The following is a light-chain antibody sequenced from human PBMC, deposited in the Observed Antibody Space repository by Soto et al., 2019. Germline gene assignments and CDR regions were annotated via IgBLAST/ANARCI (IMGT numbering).Light chain of an antibody. Sequence: EIVLTQSPGTLSLSPGERATLSCRASQSVSSSYLAWYQQKPGQAPRLLIYGASSRATGIPDRFSGSGSGTDFTLTISRLEPEDFAVYYCQQHGSSLTWTFGQGTKVAIK. CDR2: GAS. CDR1: QSVSSSY. V-gene: IGKV3-20*01. CDR3: QQHGSSLTWT. J-gene: IGKJ1*01.